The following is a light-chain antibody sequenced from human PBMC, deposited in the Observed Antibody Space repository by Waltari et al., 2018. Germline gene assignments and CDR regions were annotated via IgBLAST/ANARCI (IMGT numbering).Light chain of an antibody. V-gene: IGKV1-9*01. CDR2: AAS. Sequence: DIQLTQSPSFLSASVGDRVTITCRASQGISSYLAWYQQKPGKAPKLLIYAASTLQSGVPSRFSGSGSGTELTLTISSLQPEDFATYYCQQLNSYPLTFGGGTKVEMK. CDR1: QGISSY. CDR3: QQLNSYPLT. J-gene: IGKJ4*01.